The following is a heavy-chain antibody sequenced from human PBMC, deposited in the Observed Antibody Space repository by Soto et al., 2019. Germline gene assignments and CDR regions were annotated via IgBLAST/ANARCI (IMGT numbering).Heavy chain of an antibody. V-gene: IGHV4-39*02. Sequence: QLQLQESGPGLVKPSETLSLTCTVSGGSISSSSYYWGWIRQPPGKGLEWIGSIYYSGSTYYNPSLKSRVTISVDPSTNQFSLKLSSVTAADTAVYYCARDSSGWYPVLKHWGQGTLVTVSS. CDR3: ARDSSGWYPVLKH. CDR1: GGSISSSSYY. CDR2: IYYSGST. D-gene: IGHD6-19*01. J-gene: IGHJ1*01.